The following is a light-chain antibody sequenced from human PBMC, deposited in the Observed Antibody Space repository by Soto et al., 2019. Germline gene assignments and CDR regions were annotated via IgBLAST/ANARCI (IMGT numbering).Light chain of an antibody. Sequence: DVVMTQSPLSLPVTLGQPASVSCRSSQSLVYSDGITYLNWFQQRPGQSPRRLIYKVFNRDSGVPDRFSGSGSGTDFTLKISRVEAEDVGVYYCMQGTHWPRTFGQGTKVGIK. V-gene: IGKV2-30*01. CDR3: MQGTHWPRT. J-gene: IGKJ1*01. CDR1: QSLVYSDGITY. CDR2: KVF.